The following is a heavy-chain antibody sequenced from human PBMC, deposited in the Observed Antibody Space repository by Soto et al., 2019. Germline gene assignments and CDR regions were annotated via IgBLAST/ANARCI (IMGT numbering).Heavy chain of an antibody. V-gene: IGHV1-69*13. CDR3: ARDIISGSYFGYFDL. D-gene: IGHD1-26*01. CDR2: IIPIFGTA. CDR1: GGTFSSYA. J-gene: IGHJ2*01. Sequence: ASVKISCKASGGTFSSYAISWVRQAPGQGLEWMGGIIPIFGTANYAQKFQGGVTITADESTSTAYMELSSLRSEDTAVCYCARDIISGSYFGYFDLWGRGTLVTVS.